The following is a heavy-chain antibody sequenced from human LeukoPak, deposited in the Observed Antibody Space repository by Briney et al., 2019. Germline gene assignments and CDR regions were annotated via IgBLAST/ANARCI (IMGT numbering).Heavy chain of an antibody. J-gene: IGHJ6*02. CDR2: ISSSSSYI. Sequence: TGGSLRLSCAASGFTFSSYSMNWVRQAPGKGLEWVSSISSSSSYIYYADSVKGRFTISRDNAKNSLYLQMNSLRAEDTAVYYCARGMFRGFYGMDVWGQGPTVTVSS. V-gene: IGHV3-21*01. CDR1: GFTFSSYS. D-gene: IGHD3-10*02. CDR3: ARGMFRGFYGMDV.